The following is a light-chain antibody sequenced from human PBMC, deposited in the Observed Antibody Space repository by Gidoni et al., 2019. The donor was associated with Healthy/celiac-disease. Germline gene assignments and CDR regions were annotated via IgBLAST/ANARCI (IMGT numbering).Light chain of an antibody. J-gene: IGKJ1*01. CDR2: WAS. V-gene: IGKV4-1*01. Sequence: DIVITQSPDSLAVSLGERATINCKSSQSVLYISNNKNYLAWYQKKQGQPPKLLIDWASTRESGVPDRFSGSGSGKDFTLTISSLQAEDVAVYYCQQYYSTRTFGQGTKVEIK. CDR3: QQYYSTRT. CDR1: QSVLYISNNKNY.